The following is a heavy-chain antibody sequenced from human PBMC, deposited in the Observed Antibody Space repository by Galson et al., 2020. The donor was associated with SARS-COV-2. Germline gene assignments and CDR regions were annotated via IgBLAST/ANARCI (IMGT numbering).Heavy chain of an antibody. V-gene: IGHV1-2*02. CDR1: GYTYTGSY. J-gene: IGHJ4*02. Sequence: ASVKVPCKASGYTYTGSYTHWVRQAPGQGPEWMGWINPNSGGTPYAQKFQGRVTMTRDTSISTAYMELSRLRSDDTAVYYCARGIGYSQIDYWGQGTLVTVSS. CDR2: INPNSGGT. D-gene: IGHD5-18*01. CDR3: ARGIGYSQIDY.